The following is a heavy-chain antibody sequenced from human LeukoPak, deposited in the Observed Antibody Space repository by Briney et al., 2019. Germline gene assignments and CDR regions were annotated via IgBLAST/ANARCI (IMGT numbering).Heavy chain of an antibody. CDR3: ARDMEPDAFDI. Sequence: PGGSLRLSCVVSGFSISSHAMSWVRQAPGTGLDWVSSITAGAGSTYYADSVKGRFTISRDDSKNTLYLQMNSLRAEDTALYYCARDMEPDAFDIWGQGTMVTVSS. CDR1: GFSISSHA. V-gene: IGHV3-23*01. J-gene: IGHJ3*02. D-gene: IGHD1-1*01. CDR2: ITAGAGST.